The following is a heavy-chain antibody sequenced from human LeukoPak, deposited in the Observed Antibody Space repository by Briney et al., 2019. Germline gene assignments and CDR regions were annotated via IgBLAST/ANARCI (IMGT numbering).Heavy chain of an antibody. CDR2: IYYSGST. D-gene: IGHD4-17*01. CDR1: GGSISSYY. V-gene: IGHV4-59*01. Sequence: SETLPLTCTVSGGSISSYYWSWIRQPPGKGLEWIGYIYYSGSTNYNPSLKSRVTISVDTSKNQFSLKLGSVTAADTAVYYCARGRNGDYEDYWGQGTLVTVSS. J-gene: IGHJ4*02. CDR3: ARGRNGDYEDY.